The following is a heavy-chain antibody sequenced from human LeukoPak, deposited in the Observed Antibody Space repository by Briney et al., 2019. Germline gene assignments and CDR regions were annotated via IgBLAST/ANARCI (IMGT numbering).Heavy chain of an antibody. CDR2: IYYSGST. CDR1: GGSISSSSYY. J-gene: IGHJ4*02. V-gene: IGHV4-39*07. D-gene: IGHD3-16*02. Sequence: SETLSLTCTVSGGSISSSSYYWGWIRRPPGKGLEWIGSIYYSGSTYYNPSLKSRVTISVDTSNNQFSLKLSSVTAADTAVYYCARDGYYDYVWGSYRFTLDYWGQGTLVTVSS. CDR3: ARDGYYDYVWGSYRFTLDY.